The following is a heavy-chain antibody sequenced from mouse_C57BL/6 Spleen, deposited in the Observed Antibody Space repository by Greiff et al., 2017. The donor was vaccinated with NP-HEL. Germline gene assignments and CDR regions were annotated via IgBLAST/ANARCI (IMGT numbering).Heavy chain of an antibody. D-gene: IGHD1-1*01. Sequence: VQLKESGPGLVKPSQSLSLTCSVTGYSITSGYYWNLIRPFPGNKLEWMGYISYDGSNNYNPSLKNRISFTLDTSKNQFFLKLNSVTTENTATYYCTRFYYGSSYYYAMDYWGQGTSVTVSS. CDR3: TRFYYGSSYYYAMDY. CDR1: GYSITSGYY. V-gene: IGHV3-6*01. J-gene: IGHJ4*01. CDR2: ISYDGSN.